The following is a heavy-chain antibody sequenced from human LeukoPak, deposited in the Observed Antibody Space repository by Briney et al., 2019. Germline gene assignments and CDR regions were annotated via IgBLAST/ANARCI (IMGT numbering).Heavy chain of an antibody. V-gene: IGHV4-30-4*01. J-gene: IGHJ4*02. Sequence: SEPRSLTCTVSGGSISSGDYYWSWIRQPPGKGLEWFGYIYYSGSTYYNPSLKSRVTISVDTSKDQFSLKLSSVTAADTAVYYCASGYYYDSSGYYRDYWGQGTLVTVSS. CDR3: ASGYYYDSSGYYRDY. CDR2: IYYSGST. D-gene: IGHD3-22*01. CDR1: GGSISSGDYY.